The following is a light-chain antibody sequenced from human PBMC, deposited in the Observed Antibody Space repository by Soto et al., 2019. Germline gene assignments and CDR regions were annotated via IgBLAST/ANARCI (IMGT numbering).Light chain of an antibody. CDR1: SSNIGAGSD. CDR2: DNN. CDR3: QSYDGSLKL. Sequence: QSVLTQPPSVSGATGQRVTISCTGSSSNIGAGSDLHWYQQVPGTAPKLLIYDNNNRPSGVPDRFSGSKSGTSASLAITGLQAEHEADYYCQSYDGSLKLFGGGTQLTVL. J-gene: IGLJ2*01. V-gene: IGLV1-40*01.